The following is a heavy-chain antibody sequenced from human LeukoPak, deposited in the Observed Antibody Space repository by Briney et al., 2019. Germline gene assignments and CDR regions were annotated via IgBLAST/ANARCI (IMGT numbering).Heavy chain of an antibody. V-gene: IGHV4-34*01. D-gene: IGHD2-15*01. J-gene: IGHJ3*02. CDR2: INHSGST. Sequence: SETLSLTCAVYGGSFSGYYWSWIRQPPGKGLEWIGEINHSGSTYYNPSLKSRVTISVDTSKNQFSLELSSVTAADTAVYYCARVFPIVVVVPSAFDIWGQGTMVTVSS. CDR3: ARVFPIVVVVPSAFDI. CDR1: GGSFSGYY.